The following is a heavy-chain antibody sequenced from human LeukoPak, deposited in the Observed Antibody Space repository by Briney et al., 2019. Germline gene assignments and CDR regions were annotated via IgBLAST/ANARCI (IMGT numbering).Heavy chain of an antibody. Sequence: GSLRLSCAASGFTFSSYSMNWVRQAPGKGLEWVSSISSTSSYIYYAASVKGRFTISRDNAKSSLYLQMNSLRVEDTALYYCAKVGLAYSYGNDAFDIWGQGTTVTVSS. D-gene: IGHD5-18*01. V-gene: IGHV3-21*04. CDR1: GFTFSSYS. CDR2: ISSTSSYI. J-gene: IGHJ3*02. CDR3: AKVGLAYSYGNDAFDI.